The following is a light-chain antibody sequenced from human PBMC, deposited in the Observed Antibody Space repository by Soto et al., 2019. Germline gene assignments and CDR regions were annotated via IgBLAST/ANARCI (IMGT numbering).Light chain of an antibody. V-gene: IGLV2-14*01. CDR1: SSDVGGYNY. CDR2: EVS. CDR3: SSYTSSSTWV. J-gene: IGLJ3*02. Sequence: QSALTQPASVSGSPRQSITISCTGTSSDVGGYNYVSWYQQHPGKAPKVMIYEVSNRPSGVSNRFSGSKSGNTASLTISGLQAEDEADYYCSSYTSSSTWVFGGGTKLTVL.